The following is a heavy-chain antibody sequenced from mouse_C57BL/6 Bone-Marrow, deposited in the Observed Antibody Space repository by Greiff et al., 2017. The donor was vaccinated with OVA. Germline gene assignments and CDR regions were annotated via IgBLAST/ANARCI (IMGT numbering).Heavy chain of an antibody. CDR2: IRSKSSNYAT. CDR3: VRDEDYGNYGWFAY. CDR1: GFTFNTYA. J-gene: IGHJ3*01. V-gene: IGHV10-3*01. D-gene: IGHD2-1*01. Sequence: EVMLVESGGGLVQPKGSLKLSCAASGFTFNTYAMHWVRQAPGKGLEWVARIRSKSSNYATYYADSVKDRFTISRDDSQSMLYLQMNNLKTEDTAMYYCVRDEDYGNYGWFAYWGQGTLVTVSA.